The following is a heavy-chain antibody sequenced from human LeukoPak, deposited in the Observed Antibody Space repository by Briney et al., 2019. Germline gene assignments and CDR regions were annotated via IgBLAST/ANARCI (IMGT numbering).Heavy chain of an antibody. CDR2: ISGTVGAT. CDR3: AKDPSRFGIAVAGRGGY. CDR1: GFTFSTYA. J-gene: IGHJ4*02. D-gene: IGHD6-19*01. V-gene: IGHV3-23*01. Sequence: GRSLRLSCTASGFTFSTYAMNWVRQAPGKGLEWVSSISGTVGATYYADSVKGRFTISRDNSKNTLYLQMNSLRAEDTAVYYCAKDPSRFGIAVAGRGGYWGQGTLVTVSS.